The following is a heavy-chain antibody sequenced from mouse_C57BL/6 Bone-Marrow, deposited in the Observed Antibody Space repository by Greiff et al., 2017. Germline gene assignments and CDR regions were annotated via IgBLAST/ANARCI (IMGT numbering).Heavy chain of an antibody. CDR1: GFTFSSYG. V-gene: IGHV5-6*01. J-gene: IGHJ2*01. D-gene: IGHD1-1*01. CDR2: ISSGGSYT. Sequence: EVKVVESGGDLVKPGGSLKLSCAASGFTFSSYGMSWVRQTPAKRLEWVATISSGGSYTYYPDSVKGRITISRDNAKNTLYLQMSSLKSEDTAMYDCARQKFITSRYFDYWGQGTTLTVSS. CDR3: ARQKFITSRYFDY.